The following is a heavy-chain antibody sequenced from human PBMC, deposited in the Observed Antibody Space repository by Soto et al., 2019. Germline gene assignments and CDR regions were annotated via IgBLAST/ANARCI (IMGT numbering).Heavy chain of an antibody. CDR3: ARDGPHGSGSYSDYYYYYGMDV. Sequence: SETLSLTCTVSGGSISSGGYYWSWIRQHPGKGLEWIGYIYYSGSTYYNPSLKSRVTISVDTSKNQFSLKLSSVTAADTAVYYCARDGPHGSGSYSDYYYYYGMDVWGQGTTVTVS. CDR1: GGSISSGGYY. V-gene: IGHV4-31*03. D-gene: IGHD3-10*01. J-gene: IGHJ6*02. CDR2: IYYSGST.